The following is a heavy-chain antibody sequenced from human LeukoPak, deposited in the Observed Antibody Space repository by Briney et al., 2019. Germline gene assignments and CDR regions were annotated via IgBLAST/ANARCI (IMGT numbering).Heavy chain of an antibody. Sequence: GGSLRLSCAASGFTFSSYSMNWVRQAPGKGLEWVSSISSSSSYIYYADSVKGRFTISRDNAKNSLYLQMNSLRAEDTAVYYCARAQTYYDILTGYSPGAFDIWGQGTMVTVSS. J-gene: IGHJ3*02. CDR1: GFTFSSYS. CDR2: ISSSSSYI. D-gene: IGHD3-9*01. CDR3: ARAQTYYDILTGYSPGAFDI. V-gene: IGHV3-21*04.